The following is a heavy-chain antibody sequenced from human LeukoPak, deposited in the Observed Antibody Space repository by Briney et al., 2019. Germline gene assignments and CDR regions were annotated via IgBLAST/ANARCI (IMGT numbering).Heavy chain of an antibody. Sequence: SVKVSCKASGGTFSSYAISWVRQAPGQGLEWMGRIIPIFGTANYAQKFQGRVTITTDESTSTAYMELSSLRSEDTAVYYCASAPVVVAAIDYFDYWAREPWSPSPQ. V-gene: IGHV1-69*05. D-gene: IGHD2-15*01. CDR2: IIPIFGTA. J-gene: IGHJ4*02. CDR3: ASAPVVVAAIDYFDY. CDR1: GGTFSSYA.